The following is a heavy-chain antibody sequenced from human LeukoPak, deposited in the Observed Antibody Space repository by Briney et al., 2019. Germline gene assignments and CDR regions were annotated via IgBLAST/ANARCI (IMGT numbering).Heavy chain of an antibody. V-gene: IGHV1-18*01. CDR1: GYTFTSYG. D-gene: IGHD3-22*01. Sequence: ASVKVSCKTSGYTFTSYGISWVRQAPGQGLEWMGWISAYNGNTNYAQKLQGRVTMTTDTSTSTAYMELRSLRSDDTAVYYCARATMIVVVTSSHWFDPWGQGTLVTVSS. CDR2: ISAYNGNT. CDR3: ARATMIVVVTSSHWFDP. J-gene: IGHJ5*02.